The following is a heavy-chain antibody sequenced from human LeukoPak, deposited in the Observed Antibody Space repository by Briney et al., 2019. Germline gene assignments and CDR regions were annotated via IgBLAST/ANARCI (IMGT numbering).Heavy chain of an antibody. V-gene: IGHV1-46*01. D-gene: IGHD3-3*01. CDR2: INPSGGST. CDR3: ARDRPPITIFVVARYYGMDV. J-gene: IGHJ6*02. CDR1: GYTFTSYY. Sequence: ASVKVSCKASGYTFTSYYMHWVRQAPGQGLEWMGIINPSGGSTSYAQKFQGRVTMTRDTSTSTVYMELSSLRSEDTAVYYCARDRPPITIFVVARYYGMDVWGQGTTVTVSS.